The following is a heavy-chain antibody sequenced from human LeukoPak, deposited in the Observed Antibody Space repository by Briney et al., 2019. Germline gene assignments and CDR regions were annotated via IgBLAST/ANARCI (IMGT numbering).Heavy chain of an antibody. CDR3: ASSPQYSSSWYFFYYYLDV. J-gene: IGHJ6*03. V-gene: IGHV4-34*01. CDR1: GGSFSGYY. Sequence: SETLSLTCAVYGGSFSGYYWSWIRQPPGKGLEWIGEISHSGSTNYNPSLKSRVTISIDTSKNQFSLKLSSVTAADTAVYYCASSPQYSSSWYFFYYYLDVWGKGTTVTISS. D-gene: IGHD6-13*01. CDR2: ISHSGST.